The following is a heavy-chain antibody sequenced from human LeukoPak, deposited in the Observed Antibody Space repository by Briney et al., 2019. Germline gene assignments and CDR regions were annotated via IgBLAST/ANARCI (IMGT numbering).Heavy chain of an antibody. Sequence: SETLSLTCAVYGGSFSGYYWSWIRQPPGKGLEWIGEINHNGSTNYNPSLKSRVTISVDTSKNQFSLKLSSVTAADTAVYYCARGGRYYGVSLGYWGQGTLVTVSS. J-gene: IGHJ4*02. CDR1: GGSFSGYY. CDR3: ARGGRYYGVSLGY. D-gene: IGHD4-17*01. CDR2: INHNGST. V-gene: IGHV4-34*01.